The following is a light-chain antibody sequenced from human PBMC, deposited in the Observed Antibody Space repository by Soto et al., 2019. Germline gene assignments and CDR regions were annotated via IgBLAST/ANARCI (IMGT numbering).Light chain of an antibody. J-gene: IGKJ2*01. CDR2: GAS. CDR1: QSVSSSY. V-gene: IGKV3-20*01. CDR3: QQYGSSPHT. Sequence: EILLTQSPGTLALSPGERATLSCRASQSVSSSYLAWYQHKPGQAPRLLIYGASSRATGIPDRFSGSGSGTDLTHTISRLEPEDFAVYYCQQYGSSPHTFGQGTRLEIK.